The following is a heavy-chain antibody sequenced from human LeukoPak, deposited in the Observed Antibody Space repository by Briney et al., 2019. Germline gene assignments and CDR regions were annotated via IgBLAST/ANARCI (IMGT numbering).Heavy chain of an antibody. J-gene: IGHJ4*02. V-gene: IGHV3-23*01. CDR1: GFTFSSYA. Sequence: GGSLRLSCAASGFTFSSYAMSWVRQAPGKGLEWVSAISGSGGSTYYADSVKGRFTISRDNSKNTLYLQMNSPRAEDTALYYCAKDLAVAGPYYFDYRGQGTLVTVSS. D-gene: IGHD6-19*01. CDR2: ISGSGGST. CDR3: AKDLAVAGPYYFDY.